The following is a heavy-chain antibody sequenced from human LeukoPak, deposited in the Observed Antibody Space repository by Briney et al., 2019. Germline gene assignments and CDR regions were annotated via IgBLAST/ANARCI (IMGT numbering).Heavy chain of an antibody. CDR2: ISGSGGST. Sequence: GGSLRLSCAASGFTFSSYAMSWVRQAPGKGLEWVSAISGSGGSTYYADSVKGRFTISRDNSKNTRYLQMNRLRAEDTAVYYCAKDMGYYGDYYFDYWGKGTLVTVSS. D-gene: IGHD4-17*01. CDR3: AKDMGYYGDYYFDY. CDR1: GFTFSSYA. J-gene: IGHJ4*02. V-gene: IGHV3-23*01.